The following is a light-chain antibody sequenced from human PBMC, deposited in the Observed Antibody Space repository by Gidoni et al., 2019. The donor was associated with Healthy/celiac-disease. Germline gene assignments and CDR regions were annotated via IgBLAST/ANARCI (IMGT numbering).Light chain of an antibody. Sequence: DIVMTHSPLSLPVPPGEPASISCRSSQSLLHSNGYNYLDWYLQKPGQSPQLLIYLGSNRASGVPDRFSGSGSGKDFTLKISRVEAEDVGVYYCMQALQTPLTFGGGTKVEIK. CDR3: MQALQTPLT. CDR1: QSLLHSNGYNY. V-gene: IGKV2-28*01. CDR2: LGS. J-gene: IGKJ4*01.